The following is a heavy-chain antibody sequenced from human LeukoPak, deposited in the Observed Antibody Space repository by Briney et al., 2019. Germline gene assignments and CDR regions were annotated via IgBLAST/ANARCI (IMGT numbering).Heavy chain of an antibody. Sequence: PSETLSLTCTVAGGSISSYYWSWIRQPPGKGLEWIGYIYYSGSTNYNPSLKSRVTISVDTSKNQFSLKLSAVTAADTAVYYCARETSQKGAHYMDVWGKGTTVTISS. CDR1: GGSISSYY. CDR3: ARETSQKGAHYMDV. J-gene: IGHJ6*03. CDR2: IYYSGST. D-gene: IGHD3-16*01. V-gene: IGHV4-59*01.